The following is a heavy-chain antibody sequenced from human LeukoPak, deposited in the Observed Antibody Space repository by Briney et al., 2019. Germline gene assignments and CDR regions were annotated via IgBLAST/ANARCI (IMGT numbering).Heavy chain of an antibody. J-gene: IGHJ6*02. V-gene: IGHV3-30*18. Sequence: PGGSLRLSCAASGFTFRSYAMSWVRQAPGKGLEWVAMISHDGSNRYYADSVKGRFTISRDNSKNALYLQMNSLRPEDTAVYYCAKDVRATAGGGISFGMDVWGQGTTVTVSS. CDR1: GFTFRSYA. CDR2: ISHDGSNR. D-gene: IGHD6-13*01. CDR3: AKDVRATAGGGISFGMDV.